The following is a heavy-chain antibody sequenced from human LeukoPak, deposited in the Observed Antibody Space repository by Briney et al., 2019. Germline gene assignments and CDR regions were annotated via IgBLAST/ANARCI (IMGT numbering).Heavy chain of an antibody. CDR3: VRNRASSGWTF. V-gene: IGHV3-48*03. CDR1: GFTFSSYE. D-gene: IGHD6-19*01. Sequence: GGSLRLSSAPSGFTFSSYEMNWVRQAPWKGLEGVSYISSSGSTIYYADAVKGRFTISRDNAKNSLYLQMTSLRAEDTAVYYCVRNRASSGWTFWGQGTLVTVSS. CDR2: ISSSGSTI. J-gene: IGHJ1*01.